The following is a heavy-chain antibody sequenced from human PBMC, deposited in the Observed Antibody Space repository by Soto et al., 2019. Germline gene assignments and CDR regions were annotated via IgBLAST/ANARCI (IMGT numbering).Heavy chain of an antibody. CDR2: VYNGGAT. Sequence: EVRLVESEGGLVQPGGSLRLSCAAXGFSVSSNYMTWVRQAPGKGLEWVSLVYNGGATHYAASVKGRFTISTHSSQSTLFLQMNSLRTEDTATYYCVRGRYGSEIHWGQGTKVTVSS. J-gene: IGHJ4*02. V-gene: IGHV3-53*04. D-gene: IGHD3-10*01. CDR1: GFSVSSNY. CDR3: VRGRYGSEIH.